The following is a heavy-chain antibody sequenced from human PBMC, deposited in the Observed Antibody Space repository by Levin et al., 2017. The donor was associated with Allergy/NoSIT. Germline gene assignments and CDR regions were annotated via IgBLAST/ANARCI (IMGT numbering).Heavy chain of an antibody. CDR1: GFTFSTYS. V-gene: IGHV3-48*01. Sequence: GGSLRLSCSASGFTFSTYSMNWVRQAPGKGLEWVSYISTSISSMYYAESVKGRFTISRDNAKNSVFLQMNNLRAEDTAVYYCARDVFPGVAVAGTWFNPWGQGTLVTVSS. J-gene: IGHJ5*02. D-gene: IGHD6-19*01. CDR3: ARDVFPGVAVAGTWFNP. CDR2: ISTSISSM.